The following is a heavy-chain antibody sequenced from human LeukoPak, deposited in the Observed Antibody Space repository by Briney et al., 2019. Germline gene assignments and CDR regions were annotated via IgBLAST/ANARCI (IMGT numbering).Heavy chain of an antibody. D-gene: IGHD3-10*01. Sequence: QSGGSLRLSCATSGFTFSSYNMNWVRQAPGKGLEWISFIRSSGNIMYYADSVKGRFTISRDNAKTSVYLQMNSLRAGDTAVYYCVREGGWDSRSYSAYWGQGTLVTVSS. V-gene: IGHV3-48*01. CDR1: GFTFSSYN. CDR3: VREGGWDSRSYSAY. CDR2: IRSSGNIM. J-gene: IGHJ4*02.